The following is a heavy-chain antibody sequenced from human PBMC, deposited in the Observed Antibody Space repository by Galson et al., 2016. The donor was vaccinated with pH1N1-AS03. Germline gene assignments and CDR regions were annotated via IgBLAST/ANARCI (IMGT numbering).Heavy chain of an antibody. D-gene: IGHD2-2*01. CDR1: GYTFSSYG. V-gene: IGHV1-18*01. CDR3: ARDNESSAMFDY. CDR2: ISGYNGNI. Sequence: PVKVSCKASGYTFSSYGISWVRQAPGQGLEWLGWISGYNGNIKYAKKVQGRVTMTTDTSTSTAYMELRNLRSDDTAVYFCARDNESSAMFDYWGQGTLVTVSS. J-gene: IGHJ4*02.